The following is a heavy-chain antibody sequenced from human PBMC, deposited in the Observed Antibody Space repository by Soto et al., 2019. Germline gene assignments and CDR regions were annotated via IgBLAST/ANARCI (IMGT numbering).Heavy chain of an antibody. CDR2: VYNPGGP. Sequence: QVQLQQSGPGLVKPSETLSLTSTVSSGPSSSHTWGWIRQPPGRGLEWIGYVYNPGGPRYNPSLKSRVTISADTSANHISLTLSFVTAADTAIYYCVRQGIGNLHGLVDVWGQGTTVSVSS. V-gene: IGHV4-59*08. J-gene: IGHJ6*02. CDR3: VRQGIGNLHGLVDV. D-gene: IGHD1-1*01. CDR1: SGPSSSHT.